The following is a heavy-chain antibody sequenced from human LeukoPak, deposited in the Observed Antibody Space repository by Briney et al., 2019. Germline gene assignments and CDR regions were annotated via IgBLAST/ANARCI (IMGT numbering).Heavy chain of an antibody. J-gene: IGHJ4*02. CDR3: AREQRGYDCYY. Sequence: QPGGSLRLSCAASGFTFSSYTMNWVRQAPGKGLEWVSYISSSSSTIYYADSVKGRFTISRDNAKNSLYLQMSSLRAEDTAVYYCAREQRGYDCYYWGQGTLVTVSS. CDR1: GFTFSSYT. CDR2: ISSSSSTI. D-gene: IGHD5-12*01. V-gene: IGHV3-48*01.